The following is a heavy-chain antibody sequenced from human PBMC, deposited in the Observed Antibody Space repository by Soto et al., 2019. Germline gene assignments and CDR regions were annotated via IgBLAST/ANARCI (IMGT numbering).Heavy chain of an antibody. V-gene: IGHV3-7*02. CDR2: IKPDGSEK. CDR1: GFTFSSHW. Sequence: GGSLRLSFAASGFTFSSHWISWVRQAPGKGLEWVANIKPDGSEKWYVDSVNGRFTISRDNAKNSLYLQMNSLRAEDTAVYYCARAPDYYDCSGYYHSWGQGT. D-gene: IGHD3-22*01. J-gene: IGHJ4*02. CDR3: ARAPDYYDCSGYYHS.